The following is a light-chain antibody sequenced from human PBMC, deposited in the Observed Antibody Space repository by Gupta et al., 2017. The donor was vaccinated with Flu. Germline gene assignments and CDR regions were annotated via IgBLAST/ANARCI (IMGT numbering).Light chain of an antibody. CDR1: QTIGSN. J-gene: IGKJ2*01. CDR2: GAS. Sequence: EMVMTQSPATLSVSPGEGATLSCRASQTIGSNLAWYQQRPGQAPRLLIDGASSRAAGIPARFSGSGSGKEFTLTISSRQSEDFAVYYCQQDKSWPPSNFGQGTKMEIK. CDR3: QQDKSWPPSN. V-gene: IGKV3-15*01.